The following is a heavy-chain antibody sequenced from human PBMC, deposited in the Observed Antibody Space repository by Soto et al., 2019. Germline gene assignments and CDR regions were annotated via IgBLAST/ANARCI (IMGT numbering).Heavy chain of an antibody. V-gene: IGHV3-23*01. J-gene: IGHJ4*02. D-gene: IGHD3-22*01. CDR1: GFTFSSYA. CDR3: AKDHYDGSGPDY. CDR2: ISGSGGST. Sequence: EVQLLESGGGLVQPGGSLRLSCAASGFTFSSYAMSWVRQAPGKGLEWVSAISGSGGSTYYADSVQGRFTISRDNSRNTLYLQMNTLRAEDTAVYYCAKDHYDGSGPDYWGQGTLVTVSS.